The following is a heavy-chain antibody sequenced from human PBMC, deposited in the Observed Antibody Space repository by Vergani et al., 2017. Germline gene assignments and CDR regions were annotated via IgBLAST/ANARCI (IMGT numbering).Heavy chain of an antibody. D-gene: IGHD2-2*01. CDR1: GFTFSSCG. CDR3: AKVLPIVVVPAARGYYYYGMDV. CDR2: IRYDGSNK. Sequence: QVQLVESGGGVVQPGGSLRLSCAASGFTFSSCGMHWVRQAPGKGLEWVAFIRYDGSNKYYADSVKGRFTISRDNSKNTLYLQMNSLRAEDTAVYYCAKVLPIVVVPAARGYYYYGMDVWGQGTTVSVSS. V-gene: IGHV3-30*02. J-gene: IGHJ6*02.